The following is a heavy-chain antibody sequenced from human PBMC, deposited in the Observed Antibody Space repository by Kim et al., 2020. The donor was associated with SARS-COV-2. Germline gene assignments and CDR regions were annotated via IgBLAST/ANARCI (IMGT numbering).Heavy chain of an antibody. V-gene: IGHV1-8*01. CDR2: MNPNSGNT. CDR1: GYTFTSYD. D-gene: IGHD6-19*01. Sequence: ASVKVSCKASGYTFTSYDINWVRQATGQGLEWMGWMNPNSGNTGYAQKFQGRVTMTRNTSISTAYMELSSLRSEDTAVYYCARRGRIARATSGWYSYYYYYYIDVWGKGTTVTVSS. J-gene: IGHJ6*03. CDR3: ARRGRIARATSGWYSYYYYYYIDV.